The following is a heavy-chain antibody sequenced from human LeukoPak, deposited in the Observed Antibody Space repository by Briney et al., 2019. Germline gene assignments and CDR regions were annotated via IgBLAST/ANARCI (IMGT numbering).Heavy chain of an antibody. Sequence: GGSLRLSCSASGFTFSNYAMHWVRQAPGKGLEYVSAISSNEGSTYYADSVKGRFTISRDNSKNTLYLQMSSLRAEDTAVYYCVKALGYCSGGSCLAFDIWGQGTMVTVSS. J-gene: IGHJ3*02. D-gene: IGHD2-15*01. CDR2: ISSNEGST. V-gene: IGHV3-64D*06. CDR3: VKALGYCSGGSCLAFDI. CDR1: GFTFSNYA.